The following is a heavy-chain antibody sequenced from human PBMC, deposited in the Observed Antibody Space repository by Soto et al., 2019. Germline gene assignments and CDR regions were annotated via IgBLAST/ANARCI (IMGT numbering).Heavy chain of an antibody. Sequence: SLKVSCEASVYTFTGYYMHWVRQAPGQGLEWMGWINPNSGGTNYAQKFQGRVTMTRDTSIGTAYMELSRLRSDDTAVYYCARRMIWFGTEYRGYGMDVWGQGTTVTASS. CDR1: VYTFTGYY. CDR2: INPNSGGT. CDR3: ARRMIWFGTEYRGYGMDV. V-gene: IGHV1-2*02. D-gene: IGHD3-10*01. J-gene: IGHJ6*02.